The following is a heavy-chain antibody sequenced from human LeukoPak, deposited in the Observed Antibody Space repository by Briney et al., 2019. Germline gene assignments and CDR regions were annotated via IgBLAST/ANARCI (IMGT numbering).Heavy chain of an antibody. Sequence: GGSLRLSCATSGFTFNNNAMSWVRQAPGKGLEWVSAINGGGDATEYADSVKGRFTISRDISKNTLYLQMNSLRPDDTAVYYCARCTASCYANAFDVWGQGTLLTVSS. CDR3: ARCTASCYANAFDV. D-gene: IGHD2-2*01. CDR1: GFTFNNNA. V-gene: IGHV3-23*01. J-gene: IGHJ3*01. CDR2: INGGGDAT.